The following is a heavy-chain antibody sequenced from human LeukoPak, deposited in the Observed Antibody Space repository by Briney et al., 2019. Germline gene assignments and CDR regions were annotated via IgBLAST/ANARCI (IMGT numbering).Heavy chain of an antibody. CDR2: IYYSGST. CDR1: GHSISSYY. J-gene: IGHJ5*02. CDR3: AGKDYGDYPNWFDP. V-gene: IGHV4-59*13. D-gene: IGHD4-17*01. Sequence: TSETLSLICSVWGHSISSYYWRWIRGPPGKGLEWIGYIYYSGSTNYNTSLKSRVTISVDTSKNQFSLKLSSVNAADTAVYSCAGKDYGDYPNWFDPWGQGTLVTVSS.